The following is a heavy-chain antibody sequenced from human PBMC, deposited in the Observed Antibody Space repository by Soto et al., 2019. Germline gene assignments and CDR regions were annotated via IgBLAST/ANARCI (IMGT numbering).Heavy chain of an antibody. V-gene: IGHV3-74*01. J-gene: IGHJ6*02. D-gene: IGHD3-3*01. CDR3: ARGGFLEWLSPSGMDV. CDR1: GFTFSSHW. CDR2: INSDGSST. Sequence: GGSLRLSCAASGFTFSSHWMHWVRQAPGKGLVWVSRINSDGSSTSDADSVKGRFTISRDKAKNTLYLQMNSLRAEDTAVYYCARGGFLEWLSPSGMDVWGQGTTVAVSS.